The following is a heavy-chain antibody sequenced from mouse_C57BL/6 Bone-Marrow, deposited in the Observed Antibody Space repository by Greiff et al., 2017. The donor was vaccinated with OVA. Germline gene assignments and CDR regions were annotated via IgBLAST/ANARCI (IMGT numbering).Heavy chain of an antibody. J-gene: IGHJ4*01. CDR2: INYDGSST. V-gene: IGHV5-16*01. Sequence: EVKVVESEGGLVQPGSSMKLSCTASGFTFSDYYMAWVRQVPEKGLEWVANINYDGSSTYYLDSLKSRFIISRDNAKNILYLQMSSLKSEDTATYYCAREGDLYYAMDYWGQGTSVTVSS. CDR3: AREGDLYYAMDY. CDR1: GFTFSDYY.